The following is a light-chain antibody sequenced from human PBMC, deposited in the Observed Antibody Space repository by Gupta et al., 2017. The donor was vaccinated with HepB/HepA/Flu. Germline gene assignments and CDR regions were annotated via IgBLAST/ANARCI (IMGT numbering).Light chain of an antibody. CDR1: QSFSSY. CDR2: AAS. V-gene: IGKV1-39*01. Sequence: DIQMTQSPSSLSASVGDRVTITCRASQSFSSYLNWYQQKPGKAPRLLIYAASSLQSGVPSRFSGSGSGTDFTLTISSLQPEDFATYYCQQSYSSPFTFGHGTKVDIK. CDR3: QQSYSSPFT. J-gene: IGKJ3*01.